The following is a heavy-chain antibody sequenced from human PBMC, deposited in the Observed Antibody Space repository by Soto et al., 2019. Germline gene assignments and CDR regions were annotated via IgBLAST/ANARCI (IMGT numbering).Heavy chain of an antibody. CDR3: TSGPPPISTGPGVY. J-gene: IGHJ4*02. Sequence: GGCRRLACAAWGVNFKMDWRDGGRQSAGKGLVWVSRIYNDGTYSGDADSGRGRCTISRDNVNDTLYLQMNNLRAEDSGLYYYTSGPPPISTGPGVYWGQGIQVTVSS. CDR1: GVNFKMDW. V-gene: IGHV3-74*01. D-gene: IGHD3-9*01. CDR2: IYNDGTYS.